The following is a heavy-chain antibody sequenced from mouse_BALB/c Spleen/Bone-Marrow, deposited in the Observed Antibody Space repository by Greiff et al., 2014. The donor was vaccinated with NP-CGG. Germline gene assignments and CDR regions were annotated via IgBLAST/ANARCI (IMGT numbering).Heavy chain of an antibody. V-gene: IGHV5-4*02. CDR2: ISNGGTYT. CDR3: ARSGERYGAMDY. Sequence: EVKLMESGGGLVKPGGSLKLSCAASGLTFSDFYMFWFRQTPEKRLEWVATISNGGTYTYYPDSVKGRFTISRDNAKNNLYLQMSSLKSEDTAMYYCARSGERYGAMDYWGQGTSVTVTA. CDR1: GLTFSDFY. J-gene: IGHJ4*01. D-gene: IGHD1-1*02.